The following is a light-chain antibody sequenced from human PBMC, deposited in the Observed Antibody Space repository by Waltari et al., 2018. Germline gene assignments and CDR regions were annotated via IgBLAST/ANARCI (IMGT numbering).Light chain of an antibody. CDR3: QQRANWPPLT. Sequence: DIVLTQSPATLSCSRGARATLSFRASQSVSNFLAWYQQKPGQAPRLLIYHASNRATGIPARFSGRGSGTDFTLTISSLEPGDSAVYYCQQRANWPPLTFGVGTRVEI. CDR1: QSVSNF. V-gene: IGKV3-11*01. J-gene: IGKJ4*01. CDR2: HAS.